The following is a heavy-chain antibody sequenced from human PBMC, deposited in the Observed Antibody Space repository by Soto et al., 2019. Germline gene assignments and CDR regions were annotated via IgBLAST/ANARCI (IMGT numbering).Heavy chain of an antibody. CDR1: GGSFSGYY. D-gene: IGHD1-26*01. Sequence: SETLSLTCAVYGGSFSGYYWSWIRQPPGKGLEWIGEINHSGSTNYNPSLKSRVTISVDTSKNQFSLKLDSVTAADTAVYYCARGPKGEVGGTWYYYAMDVWGQGTTVTVSS. CDR3: ARGPKGEVGGTWYYYAMDV. J-gene: IGHJ6*02. CDR2: INHSGST. V-gene: IGHV4-34*01.